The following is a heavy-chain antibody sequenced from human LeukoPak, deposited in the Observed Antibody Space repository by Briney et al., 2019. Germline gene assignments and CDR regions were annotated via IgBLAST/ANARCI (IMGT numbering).Heavy chain of an antibody. D-gene: IGHD2-2*01. V-gene: IGHV4-34*01. CDR2: INHSGST. J-gene: IGHJ4*02. CDR3: ASLPYCSSTSCYEFFDY. Sequence: PSETLSLTCAVYGGSFSGYYWSWIRQPPGKGLEWIGEINHSGSTNYNPSLKSRVTISVDTSKNQFSLKLSSVTAADTAVYCCASLPYCSSTSCYEFFDYWGQGTLVTVSS. CDR1: GGSFSGYY.